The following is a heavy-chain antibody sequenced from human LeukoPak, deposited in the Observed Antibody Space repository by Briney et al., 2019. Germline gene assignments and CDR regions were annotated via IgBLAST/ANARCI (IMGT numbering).Heavy chain of an antibody. CDR1: GFTFSDYY. J-gene: IGHJ4*02. Sequence: PGGSLRLSCAASGFTFSDYYMNWIRQAPGKGLEWVSYISGSGSTISYADSVKGRFTVSRDNAKNSLYLQMNSLRAEDTAVYYCARSILPAANAIDYWGQGTLVTVSS. CDR3: ARSILPAANAIDY. D-gene: IGHD2-2*01. V-gene: IGHV3-11*04. CDR2: ISGSGSTI.